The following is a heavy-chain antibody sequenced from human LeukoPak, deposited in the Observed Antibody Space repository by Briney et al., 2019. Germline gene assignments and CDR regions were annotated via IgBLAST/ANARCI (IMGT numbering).Heavy chain of an antibody. CDR1: GGFISSYY. CDR2: IYSSGST. Sequence: SATLSLTCTVSGGFISSYYWSWIRQPAGKGLEWIGRIYSSGSTNQNPSLKSRVTMSVDTSKNQFSLKLSSVTAADTAVYYCARDTAMAPDAFDIWGQGTMVTVSS. J-gene: IGHJ3*02. V-gene: IGHV4-4*07. CDR3: ARDTAMAPDAFDI. D-gene: IGHD5-18*01.